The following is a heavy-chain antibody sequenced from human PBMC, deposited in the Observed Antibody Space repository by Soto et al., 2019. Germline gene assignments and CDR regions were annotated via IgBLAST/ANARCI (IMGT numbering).Heavy chain of an antibody. CDR2: IRFDGSNI. V-gene: IGHV3-33*01. D-gene: IGHD3-3*01. CDR3: ARDGVGGTVFFGYLDY. CDR1: GIIFKGFG. Sequence: QVQLVESGGGVVQPGRSLRLSCAASGIIFKGFGMHWVRQAPGKGLEWVAVIRFDGSNIYYADSVKGRFTISRDNSKNTLYLQMDSLIAEDTAVYYCARDGVGGTVFFGYLDYWGQGALVTVSS. J-gene: IGHJ4*02.